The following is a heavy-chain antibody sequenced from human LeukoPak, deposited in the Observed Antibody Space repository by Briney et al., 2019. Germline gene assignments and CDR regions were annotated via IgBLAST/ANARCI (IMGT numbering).Heavy chain of an antibody. CDR2: INPSGGST. V-gene: IGHV1-46*01. CDR1: GYTFTSYY. CDR3: ASRPGGAAAGNDAFDI. D-gene: IGHD6-13*01. J-gene: IGHJ3*02. Sequence: ASVKVSCKASGYTFTSYYMHWVRQAPGQGLEWMGIINPSGGSTSYAQKFQGRVTMTRDMSTSTVYMELSSLRSEDTAVYYCASRPGGAAAGNDAFDIWGQGTMVTVSS.